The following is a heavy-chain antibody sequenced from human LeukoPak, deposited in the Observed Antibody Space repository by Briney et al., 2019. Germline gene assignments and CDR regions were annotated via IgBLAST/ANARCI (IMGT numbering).Heavy chain of an antibody. Sequence: GGSLRLSCAASGFTFSSYAMSWVRQAPGKGLKWVSAISGSGGSTYYADSVKGRFTISRDNSKNTLYLQMNSLRAEDTAVYYCAKDLHMGYCSGGSCYGYYFDYWGQGTLVTVSS. V-gene: IGHV3-23*01. CDR2: ISGSGGST. CDR1: GFTFSSYA. J-gene: IGHJ4*02. D-gene: IGHD2-15*01. CDR3: AKDLHMGYCSGGSCYGYYFDY.